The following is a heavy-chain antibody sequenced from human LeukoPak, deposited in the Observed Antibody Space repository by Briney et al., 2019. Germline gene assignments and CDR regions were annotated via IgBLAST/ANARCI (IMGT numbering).Heavy chain of an antibody. D-gene: IGHD3-9*01. J-gene: IGHJ6*03. CDR3: ARANDNYYYYYMDV. CDR1: GFTFSSYT. V-gene: IGHV3-21*01. Sequence: GGSLRLSCAASGFTFSSYTMHWVRQAPGKGLEWVSSISSSSSYIYYADSVKGRFTISRDNAKKSLYLQMNSLRAEDTAVYYCARANDNYYYYYMDVWGKGTTVTISS. CDR2: ISSSSSYI.